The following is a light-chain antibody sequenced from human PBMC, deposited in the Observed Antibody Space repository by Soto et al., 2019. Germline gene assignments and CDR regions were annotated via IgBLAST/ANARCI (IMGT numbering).Light chain of an antibody. CDR1: SSDVGDYNY. J-gene: IGLJ1*01. CDR3: SSYTISSTLG. Sequence: QSVLTQPASVSGSPGQSITISCTGTSSDVGDYNYVSWYQQHPGKAPKLMIYHVSNRPSGVSNRFSGSKSGNTASLTISGLQAEAEADYYCSSYTISSTLGFGTGTKLTVL. V-gene: IGLV2-14*01. CDR2: HVS.